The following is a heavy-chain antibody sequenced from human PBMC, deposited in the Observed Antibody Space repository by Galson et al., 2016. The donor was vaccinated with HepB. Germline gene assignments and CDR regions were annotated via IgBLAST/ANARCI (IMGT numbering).Heavy chain of an antibody. V-gene: IGHV3-21*01. CDR1: GFTFSSYS. CDR2: ISSNNYI. CDR3: AKDTGHCSGGVCYSPRGTDV. J-gene: IGHJ6*02. D-gene: IGHD2-15*01. Sequence: SLRLSCAASGFTFSSYSLNWVRQAPGKGLEWVSFISSNNYIYYADSVQGRFTISRDNAKNSLYPQMHSLRAEDTAVYYCAKDTGHCSGGVCYSPRGTDVWGRGTTVTVSS.